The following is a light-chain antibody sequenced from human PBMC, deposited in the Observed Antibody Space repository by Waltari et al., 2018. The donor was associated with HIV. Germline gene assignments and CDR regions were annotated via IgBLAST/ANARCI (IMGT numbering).Light chain of an antibody. CDR2: DAS. J-gene: IGKJ4*01. V-gene: IGKV1-33*01. Sequence: DIQLTQSPSSLSASVGDRVPITCQTSRYINTYFNWYQQKLGSAPKLLNYDASNLEMGVPSTYSGSGAGTDFTFTISSLQPADIATYDCQRYDNLPLTFGVGTKVEIE. CDR1: RYINTY. CDR3: QRYDNLPLT.